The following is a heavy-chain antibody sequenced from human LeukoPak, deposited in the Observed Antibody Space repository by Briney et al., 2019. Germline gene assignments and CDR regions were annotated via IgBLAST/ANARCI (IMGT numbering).Heavy chain of an antibody. V-gene: IGHV3-21*06. CDR1: GLNFNTYT. Sequence: GGSLRLSCAASGLNFNTYTMNWVRQAPGKGLEWVSSITSTSRYIYYADSVKGRFTISRDSAKHSLSLQTNSLRAEDTAIYYWARAYSPPIAMAVEAPDYWGQGTLVTVSS. CDR2: ITSTSRYI. D-gene: IGHD6-19*01. J-gene: IGHJ4*02. CDR3: ARAYSPPIAMAVEAPDY.